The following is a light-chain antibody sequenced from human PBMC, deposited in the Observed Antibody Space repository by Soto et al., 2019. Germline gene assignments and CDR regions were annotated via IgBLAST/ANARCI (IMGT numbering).Light chain of an antibody. CDR3: QQSYTTRLT. J-gene: IGKJ4*01. CDR1: QSISTY. Sequence: DIQMTQSPYSLSASVGDRVTITCRASQSISTYLNWYHQRPGKAPELLIYGASSLQSGVPSRFSGSGSGTDFTLTISGLQTEDFATYYCQQSYTTRLTFGGGTKVEIK. V-gene: IGKV1-39*01. CDR2: GAS.